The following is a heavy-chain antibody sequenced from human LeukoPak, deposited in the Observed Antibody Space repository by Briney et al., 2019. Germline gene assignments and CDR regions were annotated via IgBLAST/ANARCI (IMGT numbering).Heavy chain of an antibody. V-gene: IGHV4-38-2*02. CDR2: IYHSGST. CDR3: ARDYDSSGFVGY. CDR1: GYSISSGYY. D-gene: IGHD3-22*01. Sequence: PSETLSLTCTVSGYSISSGYYWGWIRQPPGKGLEWIGSIYHSGSTYYNPSLKSRVTISVDTSKNQFSLKLSSVTAADTAVYYCARDYDSSGFVGYWGQGTLVTVSS. J-gene: IGHJ4*02.